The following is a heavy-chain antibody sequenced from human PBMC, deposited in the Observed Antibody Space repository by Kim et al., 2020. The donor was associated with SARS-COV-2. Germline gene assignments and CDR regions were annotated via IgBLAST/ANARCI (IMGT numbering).Heavy chain of an antibody. D-gene: IGHD3-3*01. Sequence: SETLSLTCTVSGGSINNYYWSWIRQPPGKGLEWIGYIYYSGSTNYNPSLKSRVTISVDTSKNQFSLKVSSVTAADTAVYYCARVEGVDRRLRFLEWFDP. V-gene: IGHV4-59*01. CDR2: IYYSGST. CDR1: GGSINNYY. J-gene: IGHJ5*02. CDR3: ARVEGVDRRLRFLEWFDP.